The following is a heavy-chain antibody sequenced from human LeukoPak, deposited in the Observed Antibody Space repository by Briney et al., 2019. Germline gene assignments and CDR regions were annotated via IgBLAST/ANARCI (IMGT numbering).Heavy chain of an antibody. J-gene: IGHJ6*02. V-gene: IGHV3-30*04. CDR1: GFTFSSYA. CDR2: ISYDGSNK. CDR3: ARDPDYGMDV. Sequence: GGSLRPSCAASGFTFSSYAMHWVRQAPGKGLEWVAVISYDGSNKYYADSVKGRFTISRDNSKNTLYLQMNSLRAEDTAVYYCARDPDYGMDVWGQGTTVTVSS.